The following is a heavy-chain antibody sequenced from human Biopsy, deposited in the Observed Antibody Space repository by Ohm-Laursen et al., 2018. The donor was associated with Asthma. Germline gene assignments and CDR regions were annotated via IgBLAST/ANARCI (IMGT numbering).Heavy chain of an antibody. CDR1: GFTVSRDH. J-gene: IGHJ4*02. CDR3: ARGDSSGWSHYYFDY. Sequence: SLRLSCSASGFTVSRDHMFWVRQAPGKGLEWVSVIYSGGTSHTADSVGGRFTISRDFSKNTLHLQMHSLRVGDTAVYYCARGDSSGWSHYYFDYWGQGTLVTVSS. CDR2: IYSGGTS. D-gene: IGHD6-19*01. V-gene: IGHV3-53*01.